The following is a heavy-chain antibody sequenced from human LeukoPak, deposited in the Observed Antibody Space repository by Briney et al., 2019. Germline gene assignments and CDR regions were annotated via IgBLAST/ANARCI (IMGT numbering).Heavy chain of an antibody. V-gene: IGHV4-59*08. CDR1: GGSISSYY. J-gene: IGHJ4*02. D-gene: IGHD3-22*01. CDR2: ICYSVST. Sequence: PSETLSLTCSVSGGSISSYYCSWIRQPPGQGLGWSGYICYSVSTSYNPSLNSRVTIAVDTSKNQFSLTMRSVTAADTAVYYCASPPFGSGYYHEVDYWGQGILVTVSS. CDR3: ASPPFGSGYYHEVDY.